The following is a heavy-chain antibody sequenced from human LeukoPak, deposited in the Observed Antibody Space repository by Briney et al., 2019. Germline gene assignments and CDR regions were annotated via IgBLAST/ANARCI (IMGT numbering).Heavy chain of an antibody. J-gene: IGHJ6*03. CDR1: GGSISSGSYY. Sequence: SETLSLTCTVSGGSISSGSYYWSWIRQPAGKGLEWIGRIYTSGSTNYNPSLKSRVTISVDTSKNQFSLKLSSVTAADTAVYYCARDHPPDSSGYYYGGFYYYYYMDVWGKGTTVTVSS. V-gene: IGHV4-61*02. D-gene: IGHD3-22*01. CDR2: IYTSGST. CDR3: ARDHPPDSSGYYYGGFYYYYYMDV.